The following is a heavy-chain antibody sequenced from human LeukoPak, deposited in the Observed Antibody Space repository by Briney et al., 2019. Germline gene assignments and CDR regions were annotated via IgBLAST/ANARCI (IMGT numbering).Heavy chain of an antibody. J-gene: IGHJ6*02. D-gene: IGHD3-10*01. CDR3: ARIHPDPPVITMGGDYYYGMDV. Sequence: GGSLRLSCIASEVTFNKYAMHWLRQAPGKGLEWVAVISYDGSNKYYADSVKGRFTISRDNSKNTLYLQMNSLRAEDTAVYYCARIHPDPPVITMGGDYYYGMDVWGQGTTVTVSS. CDR2: ISYDGSNK. V-gene: IGHV3-30-3*01. CDR1: EVTFNKYA.